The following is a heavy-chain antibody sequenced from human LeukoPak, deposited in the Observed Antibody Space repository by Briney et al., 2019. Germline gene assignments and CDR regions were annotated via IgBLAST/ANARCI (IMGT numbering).Heavy chain of an antibody. D-gene: IGHD2-2*03. V-gene: IGHV1-18*01. CDR3: ARHPVGHCSSTSCQHFDY. CDR2: ISAYNGNT. CDR1: GYTFTSYG. Sequence: GASVKVSCKASGYTFTSYGISWVRQAPGQGLEWMGWISAYNGNTNYAQKLQGRVTMTTDTSTSTAHMELRSLRSDDTAVYYCARHPVGHCSSTSCQHFDYWGQGTLVTVSS. J-gene: IGHJ4*02.